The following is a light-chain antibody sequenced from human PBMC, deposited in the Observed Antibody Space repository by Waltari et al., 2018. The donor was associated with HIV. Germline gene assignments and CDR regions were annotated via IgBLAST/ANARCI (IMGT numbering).Light chain of an antibody. CDR1: QSVSSY. CDR2: DAS. V-gene: IGKV3-11*01. Sequence: ETVLTQSPATLSLSPGEKATLSCRASQSVSSYLAWYQQKPGQAPRLPIYDASNRAAGIPARFSGSGSGTDFTLTISSLEPEDFAVYYCQQRSNWPYTFGQGTRVEIK. J-gene: IGKJ2*01. CDR3: QQRSNWPYT.